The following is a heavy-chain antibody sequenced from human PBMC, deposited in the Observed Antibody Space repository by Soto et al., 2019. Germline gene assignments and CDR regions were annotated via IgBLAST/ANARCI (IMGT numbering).Heavy chain of an antibody. CDR3: AIGFKVDYYSLDV. J-gene: IGHJ6*02. CDR2: VIPMFGTA. Sequence: QVQLVQSGAEVRKPGSSVKVSCRSSGGIFTATAISWVRQAPGQGPEWMGGVIPMFGTANYPQRFQGRVTITAYESTNTAYMQLSSLRSEDTAVYFCAIGFKVDYYSLDVGGQGTTFTVSS. D-gene: IGHD5-18*01. V-gene: IGHV1-69*01. CDR1: GGIFTATA.